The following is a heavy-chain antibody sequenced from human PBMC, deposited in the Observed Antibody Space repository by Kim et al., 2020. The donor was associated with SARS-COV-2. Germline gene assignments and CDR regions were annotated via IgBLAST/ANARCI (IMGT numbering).Heavy chain of an antibody. Sequence: GGSLRLSCAASGFIFNTYGMHWVRQAPGKGLEWVAVISYDGSNKYYADSVKGRFTISRDNSKHTLYLQMNSLRAEDTAVYYCARGGGSFVYYGMDVWGQGTTVPVSS. CDR2: ISYDGSNK. CDR3: ARGGGSFVYYGMDV. V-gene: IGHV3-33*01. D-gene: IGHD2-15*01. CDR1: GFIFNTYG. J-gene: IGHJ6*02.